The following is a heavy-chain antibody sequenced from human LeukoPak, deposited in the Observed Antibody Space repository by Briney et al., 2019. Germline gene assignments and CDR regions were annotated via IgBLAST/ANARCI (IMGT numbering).Heavy chain of an antibody. CDR3: ASEPEYYGLGSPFHY. Sequence: ASVKVSCKVYGYTLTELSMHRVRQAPGKGLEWMGGFDPEDGQTIYAQRFQGRVTMTEDTSTNTAYMELSSLRSEDTAVYYCASEPEYYGLGSPFHYWGQGTLVTVSS. J-gene: IGHJ4*02. CDR2: FDPEDGQT. D-gene: IGHD3-10*01. CDR1: GYTLTELS. V-gene: IGHV1-24*01.